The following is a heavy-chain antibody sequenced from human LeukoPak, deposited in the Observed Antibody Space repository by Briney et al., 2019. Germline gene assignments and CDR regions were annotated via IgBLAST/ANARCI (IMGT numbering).Heavy chain of an antibody. D-gene: IGHD6-19*01. J-gene: IGHJ4*02. CDR3: AIHFRGTNIAVAGPH. CDR1: GFTFSSYS. Sequence: NTGGSLRLSCAASGFTFSSYSMNWVRQAPGKGLEWGSSISSSSSYIYYADSVKGRFTISRDNAKNSLYLQMNSLRAEDTAVYYCAIHFRGTNIAVAGPHWGQGTLVTVSS. CDR2: ISSSSSYI. V-gene: IGHV3-21*01.